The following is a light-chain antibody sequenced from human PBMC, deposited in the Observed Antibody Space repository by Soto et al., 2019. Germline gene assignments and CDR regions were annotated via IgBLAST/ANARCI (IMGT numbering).Light chain of an antibody. CDR3: QQRSSWPRT. Sequence: EIVLTQSPATLSLSPGEGATLSCRASQSVGRFFAWYQQKPGQAPRLLIYDASNRATGIPARFSGSGSGTDFTLTISSLAPEDFALYYCQQRSSWPRTFGRGTKVEIK. CDR2: DAS. V-gene: IGKV3-11*01. CDR1: QSVGRF. J-gene: IGKJ1*01.